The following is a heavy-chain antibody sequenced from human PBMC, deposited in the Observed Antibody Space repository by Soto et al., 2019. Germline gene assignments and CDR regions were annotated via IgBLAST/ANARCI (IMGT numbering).Heavy chain of an antibody. J-gene: IGHJ4*02. V-gene: IGHV3-48*01. D-gene: IGHD3-10*01. CDR1: GFALSSYS. CDR2: ISASGTPI. Sequence: GGSLRLSCAASGFALSSYSMNWVRQAPGKGPEWVSHISASGTPILYADSVQGRFTISRDNVRDTMYLQMNSLRPEDTAIYYCARQDSYGSGDIWGQGTLVTVSS. CDR3: ARQDSYGSGDI.